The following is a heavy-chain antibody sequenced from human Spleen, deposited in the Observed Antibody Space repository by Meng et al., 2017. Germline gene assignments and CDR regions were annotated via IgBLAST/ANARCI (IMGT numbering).Heavy chain of an antibody. J-gene: IGHJ4*02. CDR2: IYHSGRT. V-gene: IGHV4-4*02. CDR1: GGSISSNNW. CDR3: ARDVGVIPHSYDY. Sequence: QVQLRESGPALVKPSGTLSLTCAVSGGSISSNNWWSWVRQPPGKGLEWIGEIYHSGRTNYNPSLKSRVTISVDKSKNQFSLKLSSVTAADTAVYYCARDVGVIPHSYDYWGQGTLVTVSS. D-gene: IGHD3-16*02.